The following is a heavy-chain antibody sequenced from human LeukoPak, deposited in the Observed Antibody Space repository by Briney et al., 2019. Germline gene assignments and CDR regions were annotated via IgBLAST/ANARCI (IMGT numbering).Heavy chain of an antibody. CDR2: ISSSSSYI. CDR1: GFTFSSYS. CDR3: ARDAARYYDFWSGPLGY. D-gene: IGHD3-3*01. V-gene: IGHV3-21*01. Sequence: GGSLRLSCAASGFTFSSYSMNWVRQAPGKGLEWVSSISSSSSYIYYADSVKGRFTISRDNAKNSLYLQMNSLRAEDTAVYYCARDAARYYDFWSGPLGYWGQGTLATVSS. J-gene: IGHJ4*02.